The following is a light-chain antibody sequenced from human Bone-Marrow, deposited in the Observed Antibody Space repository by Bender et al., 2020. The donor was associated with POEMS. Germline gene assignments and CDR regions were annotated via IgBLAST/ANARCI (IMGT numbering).Light chain of an antibody. CDR1: SGHSRNA. Sequence: QLVLTQSPSASASLGASVKLTCTLSSGHSRNAIAWHQQVPGRGPRYLMKVNSDGSHIKADGIPDRFSGSSSGAERYLTISSLQSEDEADYHCQTWGTATWVFGGGTKLTVL. J-gene: IGLJ3*02. CDR2: VNSDGSH. CDR3: QTWGTATWV. V-gene: IGLV4-69*01.